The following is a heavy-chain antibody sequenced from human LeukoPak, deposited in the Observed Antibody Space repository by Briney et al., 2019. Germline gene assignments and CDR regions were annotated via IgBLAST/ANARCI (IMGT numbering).Heavy chain of an antibody. CDR1: GGSISSGSYY. CDR2: IYTGGST. J-gene: IGHJ4*02. CDR3: ARDKRGGSPYYFDS. D-gene: IGHD2-15*01. Sequence: SETLSLTCTVSGGSISSGSYYWSWIRQAAGKGVEWIGRIYTGGSTNYNLSLKSRVTISVDTSKNQFSLKLSSVTAADTAVYYCARDKRGGSPYYFDSWGQGTLVTVSS. V-gene: IGHV4-61*02.